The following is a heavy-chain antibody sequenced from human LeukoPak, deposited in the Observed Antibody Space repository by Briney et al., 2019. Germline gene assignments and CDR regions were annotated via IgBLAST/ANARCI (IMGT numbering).Heavy chain of an antibody. J-gene: IGHJ3*02. V-gene: IGHV3-11*04. Sequence: GGSLRLSCAASGFSVSNNYMSWVRQAPGKGLEWVSYISSSSSTIYYADSVKGRFTISRDNAKNSLYLQMNSLRAEDTAVYYCARDRRVRYSGSYGAFDIWGQGTMVTVSS. CDR1: GFSVSNNY. CDR2: ISSSSSTI. D-gene: IGHD1-26*01. CDR3: ARDRRVRYSGSYGAFDI.